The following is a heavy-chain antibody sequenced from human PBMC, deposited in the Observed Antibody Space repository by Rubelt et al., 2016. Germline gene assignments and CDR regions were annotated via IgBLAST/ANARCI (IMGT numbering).Heavy chain of an antibody. CDR3: ARDRNWGRSDWYLDL. J-gene: IGHJ2*01. Sequence: GGSLRLSCAASGFPFSGSPMNWIRQAPGKGLEWVSVIGADGNNIHYADSVKGRFTISRDNSKNILWLQMNSLSAEDTAVYHCARDRNWGRSDWYLDLWGRGTLVTVSS. CDR2: IGADGNNI. CDR1: GFPFSGSP. D-gene: IGHD7-27*01. V-gene: IGHV3-23*01.